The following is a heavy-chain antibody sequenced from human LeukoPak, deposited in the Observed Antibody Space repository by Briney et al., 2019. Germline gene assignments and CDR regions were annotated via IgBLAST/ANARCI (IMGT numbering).Heavy chain of an antibody. V-gene: IGHV1-69*13. Sequence: SVKVSCKASGGTFSSYAISWVRQAPGQGLEWMGGIIPIFATANYAQKFQGKVTITADESTSTAYMELSSLRSEDTAIYYCARGWDFDSGGRPTAYVYWGQGTLVSIS. D-gene: IGHD3-22*01. CDR3: ARGWDFDSGGRPTAYVY. CDR2: IIPIFATA. CDR1: GGTFSSYA. J-gene: IGHJ4*02.